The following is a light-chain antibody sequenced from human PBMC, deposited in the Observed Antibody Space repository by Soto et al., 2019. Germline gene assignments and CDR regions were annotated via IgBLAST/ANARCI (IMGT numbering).Light chain of an antibody. CDR2: GVS. CDR1: SSDFGGYNF. CDR3: SSYISSSTPYV. V-gene: IGLV2-14*03. J-gene: IGLJ1*01. Sequence: QSALTQPASVSGSPGQSITISCTGTSSDFGGYNFVSWYQHHPGKAPRLMIFGVSDRPSGVSGRFSGSKSGNTASLTISGLQAEDEADYYCSSYISSSTPYVFGTGTKVTVL.